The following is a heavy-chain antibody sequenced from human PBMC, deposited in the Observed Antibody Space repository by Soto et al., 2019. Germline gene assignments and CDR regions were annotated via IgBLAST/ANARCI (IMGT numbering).Heavy chain of an antibody. J-gene: IGHJ4*02. CDR1: GGGISGYY. CDR3: VRDRGYSYGSFGS. Sequence: QVQLQEPGPGLVKPSDTLSLTCILSGGGISGYYWGWVRQSPGKELEWIGRIFSDGTANYHPSLNSRGSMSVDTSKNQISLKLTSLTAADTAIYYCVRDRGYSYGSFGSWGQGVMVTVSS. D-gene: IGHD5-18*01. CDR2: IFSDGTA. V-gene: IGHV4-4*07.